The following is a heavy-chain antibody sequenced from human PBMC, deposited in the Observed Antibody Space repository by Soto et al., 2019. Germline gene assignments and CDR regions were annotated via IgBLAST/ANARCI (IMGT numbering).Heavy chain of an antibody. CDR1: GFTFSSYS. J-gene: IGHJ6*02. CDR2: ISSSSSYI. D-gene: IGHD5-18*01. V-gene: IGHV3-21*01. Sequence: GGSLRLSCAASGFTFSSYSMNWVRQAPGKGLEWVSSISSSSSYIYYADSVKGRFTISRDNAKNSLYLQMNSLRAEDTAVYYCARDSTAMAPYYYYYGMDVWGQGTTVTVSS. CDR3: ARDSTAMAPYYYYYGMDV.